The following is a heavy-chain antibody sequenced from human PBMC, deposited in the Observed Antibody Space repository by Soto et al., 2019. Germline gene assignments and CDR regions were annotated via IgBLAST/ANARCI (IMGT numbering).Heavy chain of an antibody. Sequence: ASVKVSCKASGHTSTNYGIRWVRQAPGQGLEWMGWISAYNFNTNYAQNLQGRVTMTTDTSTSTAYMELRSLRSDDTAVYYCARSAPVNYYDSSGYYRGPIDYWGQGTLVTVSS. V-gene: IGHV1-18*01. J-gene: IGHJ4*02. CDR1: GHTSTNYG. CDR2: ISAYNFNT. CDR3: ARSAPVNYYDSSGYYRGPIDY. D-gene: IGHD3-22*01.